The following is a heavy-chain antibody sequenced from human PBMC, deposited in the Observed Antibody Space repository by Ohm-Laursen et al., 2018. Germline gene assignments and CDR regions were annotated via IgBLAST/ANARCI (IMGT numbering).Heavy chain of an antibody. CDR1: GFTFSSYS. Sequence: SLRLSCAASGFTFSSYSMNWVRQAPGKGLEWVSSISSSSSYIYYADSVKGRFTISRDNAKNTLYLQMNSLRAEDTAVYYCARSHRDYYDSSGFYSWGQGTLVTVSS. CDR3: ARSHRDYYDSSGFYS. J-gene: IGHJ5*01. CDR2: ISSSSSYI. D-gene: IGHD3-22*01. V-gene: IGHV3-21*01.